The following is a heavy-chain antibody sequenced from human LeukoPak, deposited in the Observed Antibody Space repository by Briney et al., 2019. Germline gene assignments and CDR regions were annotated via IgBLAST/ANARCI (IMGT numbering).Heavy chain of an antibody. J-gene: IGHJ4*02. CDR1: GFTFSSYA. Sequence: PGGSLRLSCAASGFTFSSYAISWVRQAPGQGLEWMGGIIPIFGTANYAQKFQGRVTITADKSTSTAYMELSSLRSEDTAVYYCARGPDGDLGYSYFDYWGQGTLVTVSS. D-gene: IGHD4-17*01. CDR2: IIPIFGTA. CDR3: ARGPDGDLGYSYFDY. V-gene: IGHV1-69*06.